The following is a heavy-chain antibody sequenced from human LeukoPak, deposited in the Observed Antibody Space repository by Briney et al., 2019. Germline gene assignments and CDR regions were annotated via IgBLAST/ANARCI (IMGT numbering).Heavy chain of an antibody. CDR1: GYTFTSYD. J-gene: IGHJ6*02. CDR2: MNPNSGNT. V-gene: IGHV1-8*01. D-gene: IGHD2-15*01. Sequence: ASVKVSCKASGYTFTSYDINWVRQATGQGLEWMGWMNPNSGNTGHAQKFQGRVTMTRNTSISTAYMELSSLRSEDTAVYYCARALGYCSGGSCSNYYYYGMDVWGQGTTVTVSS. CDR3: ARALGYCSGGSCSNYYYYGMDV.